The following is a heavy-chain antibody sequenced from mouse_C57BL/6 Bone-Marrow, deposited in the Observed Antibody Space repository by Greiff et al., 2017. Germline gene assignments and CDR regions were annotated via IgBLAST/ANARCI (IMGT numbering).Heavy chain of an antibody. J-gene: IGHJ4*01. D-gene: IGHD1-1*01. CDR2: IWSDGST. Sequence: QVQLKQSGPGLVAPSQSLSITCTVSGFSFTSYGVHWVRQPPGKGLEWLVVIWSDGSTTYNSALKSRLSISKDNSKSQVFLKMNSLQTDDTAMYYCARQGYYGFYAMDYWGQGTSVTVSS. CDR1: GFSFTSYG. V-gene: IGHV2-6-1*01. CDR3: ARQGYYGFYAMDY.